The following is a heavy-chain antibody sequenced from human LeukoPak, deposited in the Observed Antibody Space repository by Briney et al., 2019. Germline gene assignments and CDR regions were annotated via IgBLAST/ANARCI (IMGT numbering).Heavy chain of an antibody. CDR1: GGSISSYY. J-gene: IGHJ4*02. CDR3: AIPGYSSGWYSFGY. Sequence: PSETLSLTCTVSGGSISSYYWSWIRQPPGKGLEWIGEINHSGSTNYNPSLKSRVTISVDTSKNQFSLKLSSVTAADTAVYYCAIPGYSSGWYSFGYWGQGTLVTVSS. CDR2: INHSGST. V-gene: IGHV4-34*01. D-gene: IGHD6-19*01.